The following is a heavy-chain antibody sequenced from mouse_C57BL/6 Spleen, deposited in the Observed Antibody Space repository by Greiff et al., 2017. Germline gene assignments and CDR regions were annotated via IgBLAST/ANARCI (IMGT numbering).Heavy chain of an antibody. V-gene: IGHV1-7*01. D-gene: IGHD2-4*01. Sequence: QVQLQQSGAELAKPGASVKLSCKASGFTLTSYWMHWVKQRPGQGLEWIGYINPSSGDTKYNQKFKDKAALTAYKSSSTAYMQLSSLTYEDSAVSYCARSLDYQAWFAYWGPGTLVTVSA. J-gene: IGHJ3*01. CDR2: INPSSGDT. CDR3: ARSLDYQAWFAY. CDR1: GFTLTSYW.